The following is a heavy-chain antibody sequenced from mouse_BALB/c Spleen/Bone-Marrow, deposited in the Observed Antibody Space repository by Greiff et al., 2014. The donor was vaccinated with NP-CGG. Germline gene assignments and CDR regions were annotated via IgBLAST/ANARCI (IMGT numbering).Heavy chain of an antibody. D-gene: IGHD2-14*01. Sequence: EVQLQQSGAELVRSGASVKLSCTASGFNFKDYYMHWVKQRPEQGLEWIGWISPENGDTEYAEKFQGKATMTGDKSSNTAYLQLSSLTSDGTTVYYCSLYRFPPPSFAYWGQGTLVTVSA. CDR1: GFNFKDYY. J-gene: IGHJ3*01. CDR3: SLYRFPPPSFAY. CDR2: ISPENGDT. V-gene: IGHV14-4*02.